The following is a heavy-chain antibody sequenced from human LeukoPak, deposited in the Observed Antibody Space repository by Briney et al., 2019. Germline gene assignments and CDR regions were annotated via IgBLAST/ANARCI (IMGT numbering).Heavy chain of an antibody. CDR1: GFTFSSYS. Sequence: PGGCLRLPCAASGFTFSSYSMNWVRQAPGKGLEWVSSISSTSSYIYYADSVKGRFTISRDNSKNTLYLQMNSLRAEDTAVYYCAKDIGISPHDYWGQGTLVTVSS. J-gene: IGHJ4*02. D-gene: IGHD2-15*01. V-gene: IGHV3-21*01. CDR2: ISSTSSYI. CDR3: AKDIGISPHDY.